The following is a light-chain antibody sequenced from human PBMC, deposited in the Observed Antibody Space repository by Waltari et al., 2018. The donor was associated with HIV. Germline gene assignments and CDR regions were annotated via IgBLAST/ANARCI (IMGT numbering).Light chain of an antibody. J-gene: IGKJ1*01. CDR3: QPCYSTPWT. CDR2: CAS. Sequence: DIVMTQSPASLAVSLGERATINCKSNQSLLLNFNNKTYLTWYQQKPVQSPKLLLYCASTRGSGVPDRFSGSGSGTDFNLTIRSLQAEDVATYYCQPCYSTPWTFGRGTKVEI. CDR1: QSLLLNFNNKTY. V-gene: IGKV4-1*01.